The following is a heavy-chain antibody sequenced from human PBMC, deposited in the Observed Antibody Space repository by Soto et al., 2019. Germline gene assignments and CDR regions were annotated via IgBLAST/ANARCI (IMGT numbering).Heavy chain of an antibody. J-gene: IGHJ4*02. CDR2: MNPNSGNT. CDR1: GYTFTSYD. V-gene: IGHV1-8*01. D-gene: IGHD1-26*01. Sequence: ASVKVSCKASGYTFTSYDINWVRQATGQGLEWMGWMNPNSGNTGYAQKFQGRVTMTRNTSISTAYMELSSLRSEDPAVYYCARPLGSYVEGEFDYWGQGTLVTVSS. CDR3: ARPLGSYVEGEFDY.